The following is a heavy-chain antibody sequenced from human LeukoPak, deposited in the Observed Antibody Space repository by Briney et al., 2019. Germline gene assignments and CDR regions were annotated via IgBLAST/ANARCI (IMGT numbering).Heavy chain of an antibody. J-gene: IGHJ4*02. D-gene: IGHD2-15*01. V-gene: IGHV3-30*02. CDR2: IRYDGSNK. CDR3: ANPTCGGSCYQRDY. Sequence: GGSLRLSCAASGFTFSSYGMHWVRQAPGKGLEWVAFIRYDGSNKYYADSVKGRFTISRDNSKNTLYLQMNSLRAEDTAVYYCANPTCGGSCYQRDYWGQGTLVTVSS. CDR1: GFTFSSYG.